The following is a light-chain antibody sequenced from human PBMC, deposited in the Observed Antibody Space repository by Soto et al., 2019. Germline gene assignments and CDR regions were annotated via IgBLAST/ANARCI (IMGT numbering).Light chain of an antibody. CDR3: QQSYITPYT. V-gene: IGKV1-39*01. CDR2: AAS. J-gene: IGKJ2*01. Sequence: DIQMTQSPSSLSASVGDTVTITCRASKSISVHLNWYQQKPGKVPQLLIYAASNLQSGVPSSFSGSGSETDFALTISSLHPEDFATYYCQQSYITPYTFGQGTKLQIK. CDR1: KSISVH.